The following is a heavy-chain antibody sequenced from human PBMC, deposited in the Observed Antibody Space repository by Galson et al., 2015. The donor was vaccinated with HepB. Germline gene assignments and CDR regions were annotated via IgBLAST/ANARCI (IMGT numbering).Heavy chain of an antibody. J-gene: IGHJ4*02. D-gene: IGHD4-17*01. V-gene: IGHV3-48*01. CDR2: ISSRSTTI. CDR1: GFTFSSYS. Sequence: SLRLSCAASGFTFSSYSMNWVRQAPGKGLDWVSYISSRSTTIFYADSVKGRFTISRDNAKNSLSLQMNSLRAEDTAVYYCARDRDYGDYLGRLGYWGQGTLVTVSS. CDR3: ARDRDYGDYLGRLGY.